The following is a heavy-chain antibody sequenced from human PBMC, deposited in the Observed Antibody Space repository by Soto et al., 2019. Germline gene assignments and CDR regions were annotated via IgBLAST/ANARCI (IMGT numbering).Heavy chain of an antibody. D-gene: IGHD6-25*01. J-gene: IGHJ4*02. CDR2: MNPNSGNT. CDR1: GYTFTSYD. V-gene: IGHV1-8*01. Sequence: QVQLVQSGAEVKKPGASVKVSCKASGYTFTSYDINWVRQAPGQGLEWMGWMNPNSGNTGYAPKFQSRVTMTRNTSISTAYMELSSLRAEDTAVYYCARERSLAADYWGQGTLVTVSS. CDR3: ARERSLAADY.